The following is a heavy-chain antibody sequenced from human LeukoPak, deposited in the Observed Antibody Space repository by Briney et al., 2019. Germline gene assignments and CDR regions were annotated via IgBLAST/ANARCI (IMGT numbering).Heavy chain of an antibody. V-gene: IGHV4-61*02. D-gene: IGHD2-2*01. J-gene: IGHJ4*02. CDR3: ARTYCDSTTCYRFDY. Sequence: SETLSLTCTVSGGSISSGGYYWNWIRQPAGKGLEWIGRIQTSGSTNYNPSLNSRVTISVDTSENQFSLELRSVTAADAAVYYCARTYCDSTTCYRFDYWGQGTLITVSS. CDR2: IQTSGST. CDR1: GGSISSGGYY.